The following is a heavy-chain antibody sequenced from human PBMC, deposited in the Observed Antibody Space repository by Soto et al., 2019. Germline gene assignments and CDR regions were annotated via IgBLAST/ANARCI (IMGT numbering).Heavy chain of an antibody. Sequence: ASVKVSCKASGGTFSSYAISWVRQAPGQGLEWMGGIIPIFGTANYAQKFQGRVTITADESTSTAYMELSSLRSEDTAVYYCAIVSYGSYLLDYWGQGTLVTVSS. CDR1: GGTFSSYA. V-gene: IGHV1-69*13. CDR2: IIPIFGTA. D-gene: IGHD1-26*01. CDR3: AIVSYGSYLLDY. J-gene: IGHJ4*02.